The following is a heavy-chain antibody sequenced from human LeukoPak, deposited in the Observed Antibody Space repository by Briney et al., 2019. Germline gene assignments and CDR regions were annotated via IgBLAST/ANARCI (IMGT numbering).Heavy chain of an antibody. CDR2: INPSGGYT. V-gene: IGHV1-46*01. Sequence: ASVKVSCKASGSTFTSYYMHWVRQAPGQGLEWLGIINPSGGYTNFAQKFRGRVTMTRDTSTSTVYMALSSLRSEDTAVYYCARRGITLVRGVISDYYYGMDVWGQGTTVTVSS. CDR3: ARRGITLVRGVISDYYYGMDV. CDR1: GSTFTSYY. J-gene: IGHJ6*02. D-gene: IGHD3-10*01.